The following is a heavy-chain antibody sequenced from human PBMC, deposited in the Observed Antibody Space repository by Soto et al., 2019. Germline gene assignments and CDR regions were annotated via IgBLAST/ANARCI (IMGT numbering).Heavy chain of an antibody. J-gene: IGHJ6*02. Sequence: SETLSLTCTVPSISSYYWSWIRQPPGKGLEWIGNIYFTGNTNYNPSLKSRVTMSVDTSQNQFSLELTSVTAADTAVYYCARYIGAVGRYYYGMDVWGQGTTVTVS. CDR2: IYFTGNT. D-gene: IGHD6-13*01. V-gene: IGHV4-59*01. CDR1: SISSYY. CDR3: ARYIGAVGRYYYGMDV.